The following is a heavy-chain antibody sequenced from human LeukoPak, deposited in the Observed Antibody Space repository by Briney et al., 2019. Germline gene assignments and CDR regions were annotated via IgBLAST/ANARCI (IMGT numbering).Heavy chain of an antibody. V-gene: IGHV1-2*02. J-gene: IGHJ4*02. Sequence: ASVKVSCKALEYTFTDYYIHWVRQAPGQGLEWMGWNNPKSGGRDTNYAQKFRGRVTMTTDASISTAYMELSRLRSDDTAVYFCAKGHYDGDHPHYDGGSVDSWGQGTHITVSS. CDR2: NNPKSGGRDT. CDR1: EYTFTDYY. CDR3: AKGHYDGDHPHYDGGSVDS. D-gene: IGHD2-21*01.